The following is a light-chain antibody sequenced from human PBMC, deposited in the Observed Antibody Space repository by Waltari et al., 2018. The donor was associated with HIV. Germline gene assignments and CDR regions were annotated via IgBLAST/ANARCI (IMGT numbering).Light chain of an antibody. CDR3: QLLNSFPLT. J-gene: IGKJ4*01. CDR2: AAS. CDR1: QGVSSS. V-gene: IGKV1-9*01. Sequence: DIQLTQSPSFLSASVGDRVTITCRASQGVSSSLAWYQQKPGKAPKLLIYAASTLQSGVPSRFSGSGSGTEFTLTISSLQPEEFSTYYCQLLNSFPLTFGGGTKVEIK.